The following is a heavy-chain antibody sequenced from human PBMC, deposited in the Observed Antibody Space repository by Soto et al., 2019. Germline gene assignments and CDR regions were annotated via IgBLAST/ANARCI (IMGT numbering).Heavy chain of an antibody. D-gene: IGHD3-3*01. CDR1: GGSLSGYF. Sequence: QVHLEQWGAGLLKPSETLSLTSAVYGGSLSGYFWGWVRQPPGKGLEWIGEINHSGSTNYNPSLKSRVTISADTSKHQFSLRLSSVTAADSAVYYCASYHYYDFWVGSRHYMDAWGRGTTVTVSS. CDR3: ASYHYYDFWVGSRHYMDA. CDR2: INHSGST. J-gene: IGHJ6*03. V-gene: IGHV4-34*01.